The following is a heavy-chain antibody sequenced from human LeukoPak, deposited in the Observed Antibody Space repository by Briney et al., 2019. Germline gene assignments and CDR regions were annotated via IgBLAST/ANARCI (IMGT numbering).Heavy chain of an antibody. J-gene: IGHJ4*02. CDR3: ARSRYYYDSSGYYYVGGTGFAY. Sequence: ASVKVSCKATGYTFTSYYMHWVRQAPGQGLEWMGIINPSGGSTSYAQKFQGRVTMTRDMSTSTVYMELSSLRSEDTAVYYCARSRYYYDSSGYYYVGGTGFAYWGQGTLVTVSS. CDR1: GYTFTSYY. D-gene: IGHD3-22*01. V-gene: IGHV1-46*01. CDR2: INPSGGST.